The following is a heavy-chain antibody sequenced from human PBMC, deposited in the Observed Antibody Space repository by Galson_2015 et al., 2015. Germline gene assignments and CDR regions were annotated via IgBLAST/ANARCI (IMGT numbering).Heavy chain of an antibody. CDR2: IWYDGSNK. D-gene: IGHD3-22*01. Sequence: SLRLSCAASGFTFSSYGMHWVRQAPGKGLEWVAVIWYDGSNKYYADSVKGRFTISRDNSKNTLYLQMNSLRAEDTAVYSCAKDPSGYQGYYYYGMDVWGQGTTVTVSS. J-gene: IGHJ6*02. V-gene: IGHV3-33*06. CDR1: GFTFSSYG. CDR3: AKDPSGYQGYYYYGMDV.